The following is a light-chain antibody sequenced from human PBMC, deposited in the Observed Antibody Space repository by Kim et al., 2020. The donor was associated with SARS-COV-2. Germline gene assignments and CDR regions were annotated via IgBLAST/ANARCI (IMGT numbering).Light chain of an antibody. V-gene: IGLV3-19*01. CDR1: RLRNYY. CDR2: GKN. J-gene: IGLJ1*01. CDR3: NSRDTSTNHYV. Sequence: ALGQTVKITCQGDRLRNYYGSWFQQKPGQAPILVIFGKNNRPSGIPDRFSGSSSGNTASLTITGAQAEDEADYYCNSRDTSTNHYVFGTGTRSPS.